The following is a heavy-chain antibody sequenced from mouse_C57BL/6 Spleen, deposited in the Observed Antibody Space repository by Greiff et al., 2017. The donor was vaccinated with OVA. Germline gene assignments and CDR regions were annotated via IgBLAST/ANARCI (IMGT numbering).Heavy chain of an antibody. D-gene: IGHD1-1*01. CDR2: IDPETGGT. V-gene: IGHV1-15*01. J-gene: IGHJ3*01. Sequence: QVQLQQSGAELVRPGASVTLSCKASGYTFTDYEMHWVKQTPVHGLEWIGAIDPETGGTAYNQKFKGKAILTADKSSSTAYMELRSLTSEDSAVYYCTLITTVVEAYWGQGTLVTVSA. CDR1: GYTFTDYE. CDR3: TLITTVVEAY.